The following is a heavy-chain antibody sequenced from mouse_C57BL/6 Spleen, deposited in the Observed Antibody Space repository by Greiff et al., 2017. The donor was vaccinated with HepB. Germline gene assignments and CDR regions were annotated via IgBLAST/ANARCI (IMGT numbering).Heavy chain of an antibody. Sequence: EVQLQQSGPELVKPGASVKISCKASGYSFTGYYMNWVKQSPEKSLEWIGEITPSTGGTTYNQKFKAKATLTVDTSSSTAYMQLKSRTSEDSAVYYCARSDGYYKGYFDYWGQGTTLTVSS. CDR2: ITPSTGGT. D-gene: IGHD2-3*01. CDR1: GYSFTGYY. V-gene: IGHV1-42*01. CDR3: ARSDGYYKGYFDY. J-gene: IGHJ2*01.